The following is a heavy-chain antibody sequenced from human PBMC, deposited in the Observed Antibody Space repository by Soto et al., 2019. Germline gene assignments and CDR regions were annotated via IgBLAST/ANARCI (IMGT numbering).Heavy chain of an antibody. CDR1: GFPFTSYG. CDR3: VLGQYYFAY. V-gene: IGHV3-30*03. CDR2: ISYDGSDK. D-gene: IGHD3-16*01. Sequence: QVQLVESGGGVVQPGRSLRLSCAASGFPFTSYGMHWVREGPDKGLEWVAIISYDGSDKYYADSVKGRFTISRDNSKNYLYLQINRLGHEDTALYYCVLGQYYFAYRGQGTLVIVSS. J-gene: IGHJ4*02.